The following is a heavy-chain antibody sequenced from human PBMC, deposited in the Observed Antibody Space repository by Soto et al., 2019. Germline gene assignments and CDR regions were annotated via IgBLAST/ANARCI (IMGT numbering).Heavy chain of an antibody. D-gene: IGHD3-3*01. V-gene: IGHV3-73*01. CDR3: TRHRAISGVASEMFDP. CDR1: GFTFSGSA. CDR2: IRSKANSYAT. Sequence: XGCLRLSCAASGFTFSGSAMHWVRQASGKGLEWVGRIRSKANSYATAYAASVKGRFTISRDDSKNTAYLQMNSLKTEDTAVYYRTRHRAISGVASEMFDPCGQRTLVTVSS. J-gene: IGHJ5*02.